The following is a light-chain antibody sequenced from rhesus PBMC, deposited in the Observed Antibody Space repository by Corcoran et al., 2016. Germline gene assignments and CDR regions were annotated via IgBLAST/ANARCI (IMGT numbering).Light chain of an antibody. V-gene: IGKV1-46*01. Sequence: DIQMTQSPSSLSASVGDTVTITCRASQSFTRSLAWYQQKPGKAPKFLFYSASSLQSGVPSRFSGSKSWTDFTLTIRSLQPEDIGIYYCQHYYSYPFTFGPGTKLDIK. J-gene: IGKJ3*01. CDR1: QSFTRS. CDR3: QHYYSYPFT. CDR2: SAS.